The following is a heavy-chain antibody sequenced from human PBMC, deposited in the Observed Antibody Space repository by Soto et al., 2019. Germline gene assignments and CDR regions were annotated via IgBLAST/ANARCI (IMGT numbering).Heavy chain of an antibody. CDR3: AGLLVTTGFDY. CDR2: IYYSGST. Sequence: SETLSLTCTVSGGSISSSNYYWGWIRQPPGKGLEWIGSIYYSGSTYYNPSLKSRVTICVGTSKNQFSLKLISVTAADTAVYYCAGLLVTTGFDYWGHGTPVTVCS. J-gene: IGHJ4*01. CDR1: GGSISSSNYY. V-gene: IGHV4-39*01. D-gene: IGHD4-17*01.